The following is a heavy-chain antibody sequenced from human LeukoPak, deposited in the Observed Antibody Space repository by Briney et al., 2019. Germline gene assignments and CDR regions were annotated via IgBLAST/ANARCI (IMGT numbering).Heavy chain of an antibody. V-gene: IGHV4-59*01. Sequence: SETLSLTCTVSGGSINNYYWSWIRQPPGKGLEWIGYIHYRGSTNYNPSLKSRVTFSVDTSKNQFSLKLNSVTAADTAVYYCARGGDYGDLRYFDYWGQGTLVTVSS. CDR3: ARGGDYGDLRYFDY. J-gene: IGHJ4*02. CDR2: IHYRGST. D-gene: IGHD4-17*01. CDR1: GGSINNYY.